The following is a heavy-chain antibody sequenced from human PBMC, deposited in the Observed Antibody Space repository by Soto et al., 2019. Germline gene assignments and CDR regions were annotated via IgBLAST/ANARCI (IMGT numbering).Heavy chain of an antibody. CDR2: ISGSGTAT. D-gene: IGHD3-22*01. V-gene: IGHV3-23*01. J-gene: IGHJ3*01. CDR1: GFTFRTYS. CDR3: AKTRLYDNNDYHRDGFDV. Sequence: EVNLLESGGGLVQPGGSLRLSCAASGFTFRTYSMSWVRQAPRKGLEWVSGISGSGTATYYTDSVKGRFTVSRDNSKDTVFLQMNTLRVEDTAVYYCAKTRLYDNNDYHRDGFDVWGPGTVVTVS.